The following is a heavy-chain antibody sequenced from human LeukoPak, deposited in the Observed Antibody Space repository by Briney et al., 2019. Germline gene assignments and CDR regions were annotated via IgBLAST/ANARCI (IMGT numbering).Heavy chain of an antibody. CDR1: GGSFSGYY. Sequence: PSETLSLTCAVYGGSFSGYYWSWVRQPPGKGMEWIGEINHSGSTKYNPSLKSRVTISIDTSKHQFSLKVSSVTAADTAVYYCARGQKYYYDSSGYGPNDYWGQGTLVTVSS. CDR2: INHSGST. D-gene: IGHD3-22*01. V-gene: IGHV4-34*01. CDR3: ARGQKYYYDSSGYGPNDY. J-gene: IGHJ4*02.